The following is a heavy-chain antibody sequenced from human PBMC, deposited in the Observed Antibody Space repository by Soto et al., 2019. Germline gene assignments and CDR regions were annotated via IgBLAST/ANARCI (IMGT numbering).Heavy chain of an antibody. D-gene: IGHD3-16*01. Sequence: QVQLVQSGAEVKKPGSSVKVSCKASGGTFSSYAISWVRQAPGQGLEWMGGIIPIFGTANYAQKFQGRVTITAEESTGPAYRELSSLRSEDTAVYYCARDLGRWLPGASHFGYWGQGTLVTVSS. CDR1: GGTFSSYA. J-gene: IGHJ4*02. CDR3: ARDLGRWLPGASHFGY. CDR2: IIPIFGTA. V-gene: IGHV1-69*12.